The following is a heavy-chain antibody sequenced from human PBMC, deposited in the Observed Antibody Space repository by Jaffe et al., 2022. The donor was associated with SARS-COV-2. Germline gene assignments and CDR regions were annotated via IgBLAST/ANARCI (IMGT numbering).Heavy chain of an antibody. CDR1: GFTFSGSA. CDR3: TITRYYYDSSGHDY. CDR2: IRSKANSYAT. D-gene: IGHD3-22*01. Sequence: EVQLVESGGGLVQPGGSLKLSCAASGFTFSGSAMHWVRQASGKGLEWVGRIRSKANSYATAYAASVKGRFTISRDDSKNTAYLQMNSLKTEDTAVYYCTITRYYYDSSGHDYWGQGTLVTVSS. J-gene: IGHJ4*02. V-gene: IGHV3-73*01.